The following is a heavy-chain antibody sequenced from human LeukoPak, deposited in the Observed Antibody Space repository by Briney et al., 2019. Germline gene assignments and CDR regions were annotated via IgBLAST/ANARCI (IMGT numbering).Heavy chain of an antibody. V-gene: IGHV4-34*01. CDR1: GGSFSGYY. Sequence: SETLSLTCAVYGGSFSGYYWSWIRQPPGKGLEWIGEITHSGSTNYNPSLKSRVTMSVDTSKNQFSLKLNSVTAADTAIYYCARVTGYDDWGQGTLVTVSS. CDR3: ARVTGYDD. CDR2: ITHSGST. D-gene: IGHD7-27*01. J-gene: IGHJ4*02.